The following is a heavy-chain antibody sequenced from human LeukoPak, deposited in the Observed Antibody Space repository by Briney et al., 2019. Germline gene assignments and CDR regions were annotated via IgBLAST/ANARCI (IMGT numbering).Heavy chain of an antibody. D-gene: IGHD3-3*01. J-gene: IGHJ4*02. CDR1: GYTFTGYY. V-gene: IGHV1-2*02. CDR2: INPNSGGT. CDR3: ARVNYDFWSGWAPFDY. Sequence: GASVKVSCKASGYTFTGYYMHWVRQAPGQGLEWMGWINPNSGGTNYAQKFQGRVTISVDTSKNQFSLKLSSVTAADTAVYYCARVNYDFWSGWAPFDYWGQGTLVTVSS.